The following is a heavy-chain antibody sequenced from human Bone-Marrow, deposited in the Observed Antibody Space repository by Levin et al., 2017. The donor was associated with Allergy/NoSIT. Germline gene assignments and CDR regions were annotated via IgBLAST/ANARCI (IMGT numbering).Heavy chain of an antibody. J-gene: IGHJ6*02. D-gene: IGHD3-10*02. CDR1: GFNFSIYG. CDR3: ARDRTNGMLRNYGMDV. CDR2: FSRSSSNI. V-gene: IGHV3-21*04. Sequence: LSLTCAASGFNFSIYGMNWVRQAPGKGLEWVSSFSRSSSNIYYADSLKGRFTIPRDNAKNSLYQQMKGLRAEDTAVYYGARDRTNGMLRNYGMDVWGQGTTVTVSS.